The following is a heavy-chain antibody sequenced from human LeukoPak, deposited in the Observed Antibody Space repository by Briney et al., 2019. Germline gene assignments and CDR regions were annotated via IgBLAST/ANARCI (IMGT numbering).Heavy chain of an antibody. CDR3: AKCPRIAGRAFDY. Sequence: GGSLRLSCASSGFTFSAYHMNWVRQAPGKGLEWISFISSDSGTIYYADSVKGRFTISRNNAANSLYLQMNSLRAEDTAAYYCAKCPRIAGRAFDYWGQGTLVTVSS. V-gene: IGHV3-48*01. CDR2: ISSDSGTI. D-gene: IGHD6-13*01. CDR1: GFTFSAYH. J-gene: IGHJ4*02.